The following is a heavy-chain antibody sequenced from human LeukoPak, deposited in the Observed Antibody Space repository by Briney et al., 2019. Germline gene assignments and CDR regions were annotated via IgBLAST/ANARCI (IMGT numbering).Heavy chain of an antibody. CDR3: ARDLGSGWIIVDY. CDR1: GYTFTGYY. D-gene: IGHD6-19*01. Sequence: ASVKVSCKSSGYTFTGYYIHWVGQAPRRVLECMGWINPNSGGTNSAQKFQGRVTLTRDTSISTAYLELSSLRSDDTAVYYCARDLGSGWIIVDYWGQGTLVTVSS. CDR2: INPNSGGT. J-gene: IGHJ4*02. V-gene: IGHV1-2*02.